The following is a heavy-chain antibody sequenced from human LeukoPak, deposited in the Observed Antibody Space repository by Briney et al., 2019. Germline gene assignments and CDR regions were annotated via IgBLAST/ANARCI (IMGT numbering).Heavy chain of an antibody. CDR1: GYSSTSYW. CDR3: ARQDSDTIFDYYYMDV. Sequence: GESLKISCKGSGYSSTSYWIGWVRQMPGKGLEWMGIIYPGDSDTRYSPSFQGQVTISADKSISTAYLQWSSLKASDTAMYYCARQDSDTIFDYYYMDVWGKGTTVTVSS. V-gene: IGHV5-51*01. J-gene: IGHJ6*03. CDR2: IYPGDSDT. D-gene: IGHD3-3*01.